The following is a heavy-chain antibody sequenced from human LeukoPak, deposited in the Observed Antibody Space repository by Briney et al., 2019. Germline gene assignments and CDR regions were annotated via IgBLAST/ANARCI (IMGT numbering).Heavy chain of an antibody. CDR2: IYTSGST. CDR1: GGSISSGSYY. D-gene: IGHD3-10*01. J-gene: IGHJ5*02. CDR3: ARGAVKYYYGSGSYYNVPLDP. Sequence: PSQTLSLTCTVSGGSISSGSYYWSWIRQPAGKGLEWIGRIYTSGSTNYNPSLKSRVTMSVDTSKNQFSLKLSSVTAADTAVYYCARGAVKYYYGSGSYYNVPLDPWGQGTLVTVSS. V-gene: IGHV4-61*02.